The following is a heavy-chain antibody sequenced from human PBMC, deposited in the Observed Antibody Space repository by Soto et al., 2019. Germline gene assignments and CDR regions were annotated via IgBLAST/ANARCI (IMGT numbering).Heavy chain of an antibody. CDR3: ASEYCGGDCYSAARYGMDV. J-gene: IGHJ6*02. V-gene: IGHV1-69*13. D-gene: IGHD2-21*02. Sequence: SVKVSCKASGGTFCSYAISWVRQAPGQGLEWMGGIIPIFGTANYAQKFQGRVTITADESTSTAYMELSSLRSEDTAVYYCASEYCGGDCYSAARYGMDVWGQGSTVTVSS. CDR1: GGTFCSYA. CDR2: IIPIFGTA.